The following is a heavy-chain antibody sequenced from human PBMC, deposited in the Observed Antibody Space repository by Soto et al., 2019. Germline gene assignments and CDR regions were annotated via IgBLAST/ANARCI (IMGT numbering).Heavy chain of an antibody. CDR1: GYTFTSYA. J-gene: IGHJ3*02. V-gene: IGHV1-3*01. D-gene: IGHD3-10*01. CDR2: INAGNGNT. Sequence: QVQLVQSGAEVKKPGASVKVSCKASGYTFTSYAMHWVRQAPGQRLEWMGWINAGNGNTKYSQKFQGRVTITRDTSASTAYMELSSLRSEDTAVYYCARDPEHLVYYYGSGSWAFDIWGQGTMITVSS. CDR3: ARDPEHLVYYYGSGSWAFDI.